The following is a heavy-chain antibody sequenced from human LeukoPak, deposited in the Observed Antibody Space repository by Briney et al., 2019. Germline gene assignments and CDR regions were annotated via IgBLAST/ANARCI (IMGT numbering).Heavy chain of an antibody. Sequence: PSETLSLTCTVSGGSINRSYYYWGWIRQPPGKGLEWIGSIYYSGNTYYNPSLKSRVTKSVDTSKNQFSLKLSSVTAADTAVYYCARLMTTMTSEYWGQGTLVTVSS. V-gene: IGHV4-39*01. J-gene: IGHJ4*02. CDR3: ARLMTTMTSEY. D-gene: IGHD4-17*01. CDR2: IYYSGNT. CDR1: GGSINRSYYY.